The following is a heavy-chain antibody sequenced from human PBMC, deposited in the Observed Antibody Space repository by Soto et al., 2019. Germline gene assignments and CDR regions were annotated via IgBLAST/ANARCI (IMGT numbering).Heavy chain of an antibody. J-gene: IGHJ6*02. CDR3: ARLNGYCISTNCHGYYGMDV. D-gene: IGHD2-2*03. CDR1: GGSISGYY. CDR2: MYSSENT. Sequence: SETLSLTCTVSGGSISGYYWSWIRQPPGKGLEWIGYMYSSENTYYNPSLLSRVTISVDTSKNEFSLRLSSVTAADTAVYYCARLNGYCISTNCHGYYGMDVWGQGTTVTVSS. V-gene: IGHV4-59*04.